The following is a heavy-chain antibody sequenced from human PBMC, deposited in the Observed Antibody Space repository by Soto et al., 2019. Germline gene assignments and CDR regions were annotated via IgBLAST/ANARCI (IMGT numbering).Heavy chain of an antibody. J-gene: IGHJ4*02. Sequence: EVQLVESGGGLVQPGGSLRLSCEASGFTFSSYWIHWVRQIPGKGLVWVSRINFDGSTTNYADSVKGRFTVSRDNAKNTGYLQVNSLRAEDTAVYYCARGGFRQWLLDYWGQGTLVTVSS. V-gene: IGHV3-74*01. CDR3: ARGGFRQWLLDY. D-gene: IGHD6-19*01. CDR2: INFDGSTT. CDR1: GFTFSSYW.